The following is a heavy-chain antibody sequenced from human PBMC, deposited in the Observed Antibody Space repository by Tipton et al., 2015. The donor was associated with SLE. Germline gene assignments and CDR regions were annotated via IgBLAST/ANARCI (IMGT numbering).Heavy chain of an antibody. CDR2: INHSGST. V-gene: IGHV4-34*01. CDR1: GGSLSDYF. Sequence: TLSLTCAVYGGSLSDYFWSWIRQPPGKGLEWIGEINHSGSTNYNPSLKSRVTISGDTSKNQFSLKLSSVTAADTAVYYCARGPLSIEIPAAGVIDYWGQGTLVTVSS. D-gene: IGHD6-13*01. J-gene: IGHJ4*02. CDR3: ARGPLSIEIPAAGVIDY.